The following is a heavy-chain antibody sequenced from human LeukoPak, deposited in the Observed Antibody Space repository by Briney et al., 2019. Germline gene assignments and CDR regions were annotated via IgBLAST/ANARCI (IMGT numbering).Heavy chain of an antibody. CDR1: GFTFSSYG. CDR2: IRYDGSNK. D-gene: IGHD6-13*01. Sequence: PGGSLRLSCAASGFTFSSYGMHWVRQAPGKGLEWVAFIRYDGSNKYYADSVKGRFTISRDNSKNTLYLQMNSLRAEDTAVYYCATSIAAARVDYNWFDPWGQGTLVTVSS. CDR3: ATSIAAARVDYNWFDP. J-gene: IGHJ5*02. V-gene: IGHV3-30*02.